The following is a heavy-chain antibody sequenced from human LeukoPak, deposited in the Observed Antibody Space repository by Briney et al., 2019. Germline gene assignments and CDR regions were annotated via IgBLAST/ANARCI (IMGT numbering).Heavy chain of an antibody. CDR3: ARGDGLFDY. CDR1: GFTFSDYY. Sequence: GSLRLSCAASGFTFSDYYMSWIRQPPGKGLEWIGYIYYSGSTKYNPSLKSRVTISVDTSKSQFSLRLSSVTAADTAVYYCARGDGLFDYWGQGTLVTVSS. CDR2: IYYSGST. D-gene: IGHD3-10*01. V-gene: IGHV4-59*01. J-gene: IGHJ4*02.